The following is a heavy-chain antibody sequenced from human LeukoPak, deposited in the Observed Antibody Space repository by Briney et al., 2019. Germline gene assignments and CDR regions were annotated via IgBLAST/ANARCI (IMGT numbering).Heavy chain of an antibody. CDR1: GGSFSGYY. J-gene: IGHJ4*02. CDR2: INHSGST. V-gene: IGHV4-34*01. D-gene: IGHD2-2*01. Sequence: PSETLSLTCAVSGGSFSGYYWSWIRQPPGKGLEWIGEINHSGSTNYNPSLKSRVTISVDTSKNQFSLKLSSVTAADTAVYYCARGRGYCSSTSCSTHFDYWGQGTLVTVSS. CDR3: ARGRGYCSSTSCSTHFDY.